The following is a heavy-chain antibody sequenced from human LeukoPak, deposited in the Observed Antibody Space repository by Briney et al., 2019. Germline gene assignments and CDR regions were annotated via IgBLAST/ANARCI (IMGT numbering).Heavy chain of an antibody. CDR2: INPSSGST. CDR1: GYTFTSYY. J-gene: IGHJ4*02. V-gene: IGHV1-46*01. D-gene: IGHD3-22*01. Sequence: ASVKVSCKASGYTFTSYYMHWVRQAPGQGLEWMGIINPSSGSTTYAQKFQGRVTMTRDTSTNTVYVELSSLRSEDTAVYYCARGFYCDTGGFYPGGDYWGQGTLVTVSS. CDR3: ARGFYCDTGGFYPGGDY.